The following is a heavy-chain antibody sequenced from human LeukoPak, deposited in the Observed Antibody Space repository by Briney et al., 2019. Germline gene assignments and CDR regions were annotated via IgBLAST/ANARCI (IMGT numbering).Heavy chain of an antibody. CDR1: GYTFTVYY. D-gene: IGHD2-21*02. CDR2: INPNSGGT. Sequence: ASVTVSFKASGYTFTVYYMHWVRQAPGQGLGWMGWINPNSGGTNYAQKFQGRVTITRDTSISTAYMELSRLRSDDTAVYYCARDLGVVTAHNWFDPWGQGTLVTVSS. CDR3: ARDLGVVTAHNWFDP. J-gene: IGHJ5*02. V-gene: IGHV1-2*02.